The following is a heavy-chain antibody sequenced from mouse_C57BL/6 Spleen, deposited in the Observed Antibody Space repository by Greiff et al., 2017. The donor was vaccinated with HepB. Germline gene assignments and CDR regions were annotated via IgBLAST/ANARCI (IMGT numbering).Heavy chain of an antibody. Sequence: QVQLQQSGAELVKPGASVKISCKASGYAFSSYWMNWVKQRPGKGLEWIGQIYPGDGDTNYNGKFKVKATLTADKSSSTAYMQLSSLTSEDSAVYFCARWYYGSSPLDYWGQGTTLTVSS. V-gene: IGHV1-80*01. CDR3: ARWYYGSSPLDY. CDR1: GYAFSSYW. J-gene: IGHJ2*01. D-gene: IGHD1-1*01. CDR2: IYPGDGDT.